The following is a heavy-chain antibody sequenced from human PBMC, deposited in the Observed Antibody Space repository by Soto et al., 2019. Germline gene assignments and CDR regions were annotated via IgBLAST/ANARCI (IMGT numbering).Heavy chain of an antibody. V-gene: IGHV4-34*01. CDR2: INHSGRT. CDR3: ARGRTGYSYVSVSPYYFDY. Sequence: SETLSLTCAVYGESFSGYYCSWIRQPPGKGLEWIGEINHSGRTNYNPSLKSRVTISVDTSKNKFSLKLSSVTAADTAVYYCARGRTGYSYVSVSPYYFDYWGQGPLVTVSS. CDR1: GESFSGYY. D-gene: IGHD3-10*01. J-gene: IGHJ4*02.